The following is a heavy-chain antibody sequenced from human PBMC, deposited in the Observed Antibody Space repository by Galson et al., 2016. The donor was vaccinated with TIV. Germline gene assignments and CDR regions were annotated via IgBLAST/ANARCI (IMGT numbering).Heavy chain of an antibody. V-gene: IGHV1-69*13. Sequence: SVKVSCKASGGTLSSNAFSWLRQAPGQGLEWMGGIIPIFGMTNYAQKFQGRVTITADESTSTIYMELSNLRSADTADYFCARALDTSTNTAYFYYYGLDVWGQGTKDTVS. CDR3: ARALDTSTNTAYFYYYGLDV. D-gene: IGHD5-18*01. CDR1: GGTLSSNA. CDR2: IIPIFGMT. J-gene: IGHJ6*02.